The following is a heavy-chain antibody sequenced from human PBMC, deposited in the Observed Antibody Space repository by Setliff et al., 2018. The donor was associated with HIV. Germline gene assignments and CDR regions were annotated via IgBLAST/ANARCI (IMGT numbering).Heavy chain of an antibody. CDR1: GYIFTSNT. D-gene: IGHD6-13*01. J-gene: IGHJ4*02. CDR3: ARGVGSSWYVPFDY. CDR2: ISGSGNT. Sequence: ASVKVSCKASGYIFTSNTIHWVRQAPGQRLQWMGCISGSGNTKFSQEFQGRVTLTRDTAANTAYMKLSSLMSEDMAVYYCARGVGSSWYVPFDYWGQGTLVTVSS. V-gene: IGHV1-3*03.